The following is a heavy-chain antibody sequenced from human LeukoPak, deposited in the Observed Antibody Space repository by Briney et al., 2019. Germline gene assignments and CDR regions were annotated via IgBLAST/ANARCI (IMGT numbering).Heavy chain of an antibody. CDR1: GGSISSSSYY. Sequence: SETLSLTCTVSGGSISSSSYYWGWIRQPPGKGLEWIGEINHSGSTNYNPSLKSRVTISVDTSKNQFSLKLSSVTAADTAVYYCARGRPSIAARHFFDYWGQGTLVTVSS. CDR3: ARGRPSIAARHFFDY. D-gene: IGHD6-6*01. CDR2: INHSGST. J-gene: IGHJ4*02. V-gene: IGHV4-39*07.